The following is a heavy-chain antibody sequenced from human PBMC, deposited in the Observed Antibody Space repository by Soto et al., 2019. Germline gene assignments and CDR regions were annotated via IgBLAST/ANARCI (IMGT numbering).Heavy chain of an antibody. V-gene: IGHV3-48*03. CDR3: ARARDKERWVSAFDF. Sequence: SLRLSCAASGFNFNSYEMNWVRQAPGKGLEWVSYITGSGTTTYYADSVKGRFTISRDNADNSLFLQMNSLRTEDTAIYYCARARDKERWVSAFDFWGQGSLVTVSS. CDR2: ITGSGTTT. J-gene: IGHJ4*02. CDR1: GFNFNSYE. D-gene: IGHD4-17*01.